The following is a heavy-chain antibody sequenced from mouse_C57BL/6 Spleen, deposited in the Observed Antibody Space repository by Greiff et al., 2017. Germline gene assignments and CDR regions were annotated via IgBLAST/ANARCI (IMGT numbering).Heavy chain of an antibody. D-gene: IGHD2-14*01. Sequence: VQLQQPGAELLKPGASVKLSCKASGYTFTSYWMQWVKQRPGQGLEWIGEIDPCDSYTNYNHKFKGKATLTVDTSSSTAYMQLSSLTSEDSAVYYCASGWYGEIGYWGQGTTLTGSS. CDR2: IDPCDSYT. CDR1: GYTFTSYW. CDR3: ASGWYGEIGY. J-gene: IGHJ2*01. V-gene: IGHV1-50*01.